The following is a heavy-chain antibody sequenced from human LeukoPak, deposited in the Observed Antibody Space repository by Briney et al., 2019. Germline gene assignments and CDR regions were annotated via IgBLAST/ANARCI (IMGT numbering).Heavy chain of an antibody. J-gene: IGHJ4*02. D-gene: IGHD6-6*01. CDR2: INHSGST. V-gene: IGHV4-34*01. CDR3: ARGSVCSSSPFFDY. Sequence: SETLSLTCAVYGGSFSGYYWSWIRQPPGKGLEWIGEINHSGSTNYNPSLKSRVTISVDTSKNQFSLKLSSVTAADTAVYYCARGSVCSSSPFFDYWGQGTLVTVSS. CDR1: GGSFSGYY.